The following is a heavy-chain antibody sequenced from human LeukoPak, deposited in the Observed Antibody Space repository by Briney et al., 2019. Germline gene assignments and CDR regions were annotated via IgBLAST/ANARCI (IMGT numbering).Heavy chain of an antibody. D-gene: IGHD3-22*01. J-gene: IGHJ4*02. CDR2: IGGSGGST. Sequence: GGSLRLSCAASGFSFSSYAMNWVRQAPGKGLEWVSSIGGSGGSTFYADSVKGRFTISRDNSENTLYLQMNSLRAEDTAVYYCAINYYDSSGYYENVDYWGQGTLVTVSS. CDR1: GFSFSSYA. CDR3: AINYYDSSGYYENVDY. V-gene: IGHV3-23*01.